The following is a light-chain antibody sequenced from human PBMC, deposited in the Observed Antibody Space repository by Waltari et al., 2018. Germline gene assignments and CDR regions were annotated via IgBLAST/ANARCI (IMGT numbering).Light chain of an antibody. CDR2: GAS. J-gene: IGKJ2*01. V-gene: IGKV3-15*01. Sequence: EIVMTQSPATLSVSPGGVATLSCRASESVNSNLAWYQQKPGLPPLLLIFGASTRASGVPARFSGAGSGTKFTLFISSLQSDDSAIYFCQQYKNWPPFTFGQGTKLEIK. CDR3: QQYKNWPPFT. CDR1: ESVNSN.